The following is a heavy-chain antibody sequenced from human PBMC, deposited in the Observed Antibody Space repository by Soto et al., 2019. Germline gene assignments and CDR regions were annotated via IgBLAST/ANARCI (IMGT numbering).Heavy chain of an antibody. J-gene: IGHJ3*02. CDR2: ISYDGSNK. V-gene: IGHV3-30*18. Sequence: PGGSLRLSCAASGFTFSSYGMHWVRQAPGKGLEWVAVISYDGSNKYYADSVKGRFTISRDNSKNTLYLQMNSLRAEDTAVYYCAKEYCSSTSCHDAFDIWGQGTMVTV. CDR3: AKEYCSSTSCHDAFDI. D-gene: IGHD2-2*01. CDR1: GFTFSSYG.